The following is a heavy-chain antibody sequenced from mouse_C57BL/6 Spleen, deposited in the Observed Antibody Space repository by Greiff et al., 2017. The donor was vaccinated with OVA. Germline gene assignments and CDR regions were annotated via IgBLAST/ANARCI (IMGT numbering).Heavy chain of an antibody. J-gene: IGHJ4*01. D-gene: IGHD5-1*01. V-gene: IGHV3-6*01. CDR1: GYSITSGYY. CDR3: ARDYLDAMDY. Sequence: EVHLVESGPGLVKPSQSLSLTCSVTGYSITSGYYWNWIRQFPGNKLEWMGYISYDGSNNYNPSLKNRISITRDTSKNQFFLKLNSVTTEDTATYYCARDYLDAMDYWGQGTSVTVSS. CDR2: ISYDGSN.